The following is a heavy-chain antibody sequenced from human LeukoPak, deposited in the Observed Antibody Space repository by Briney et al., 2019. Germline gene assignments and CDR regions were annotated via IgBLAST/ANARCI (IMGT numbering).Heavy chain of an antibody. CDR2: IYYSGST. CDR3: ARDRKGPSGSGSSFGIDY. Sequence: PSETLSLTCTVSGGSISSSSYYWGWIRQPPGKGLEWIGSIYYSGSTYYNPSLKSRVTISVDTSKNQFSLKLSSVTAADTAVYYCARDRKGPSGSGSSFGIDYWGQGTLVTVSS. V-gene: IGHV4-39*07. CDR1: GGSISSSSYY. D-gene: IGHD3-10*01. J-gene: IGHJ4*02.